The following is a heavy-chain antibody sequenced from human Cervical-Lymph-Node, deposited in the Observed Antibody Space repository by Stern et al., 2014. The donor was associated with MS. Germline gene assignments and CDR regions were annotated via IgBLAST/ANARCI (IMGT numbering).Heavy chain of an antibody. CDR1: GFIFSNYA. CDR3: GRDTCRGGGCYFRY. Sequence: MQLVESGGGVVQPVRSLRLSCAASGFIFSNYAMHWVRQAPGKGLDWVAFVSNEGSKQFYADSVKGRFTISRDNANNTLYLQMNSLRPEDTAVYYCGRDTCRGGGCYFRYWGQGILITVSS. V-gene: IGHV3-30-3*01. D-gene: IGHD2-15*01. CDR2: VSNEGSKQ. J-gene: IGHJ4*02.